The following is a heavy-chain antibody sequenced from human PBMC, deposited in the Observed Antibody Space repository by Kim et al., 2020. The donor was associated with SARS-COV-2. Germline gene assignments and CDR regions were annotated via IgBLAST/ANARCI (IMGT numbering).Heavy chain of an antibody. CDR3: ARDSVVGAKRNYYYGMDV. D-gene: IGHD1-26*01. CDR2: IYYSGST. CDR1: GGSISSYY. J-gene: IGHJ6*02. V-gene: IGHV4-59*01. Sequence: SETLSLTCTVSGGSISSYYWSWIRQPPGKGLEWIGYIYYSGSTNYNPSLKSRVTISVDTSKNQFSLKLSSVTAADTAVYYCARDSVVGAKRNYYYGMDVWGQGTTVTVSS.